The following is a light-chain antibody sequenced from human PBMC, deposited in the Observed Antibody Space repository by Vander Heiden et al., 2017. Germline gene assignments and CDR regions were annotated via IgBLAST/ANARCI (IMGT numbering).Light chain of an antibody. J-gene: IGKJ1*01. CDR1: RRVSSN. CDR2: GAS. Sequence: SRRVSSNLAWYQQQPGQAPRLLIYGASTRATGIPARLSGSWSGTEFTLTISSLQSEDFAVYYCQQYNNWPPWTFGQGTKVEIK. CDR3: QQYNNWPPWT. V-gene: IGKV3-15*01.